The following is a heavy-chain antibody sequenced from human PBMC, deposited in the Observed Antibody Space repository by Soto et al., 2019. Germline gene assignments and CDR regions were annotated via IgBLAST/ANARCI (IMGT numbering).Heavy chain of an antibody. CDR1: GFTFDSCA. Sequence: LRLSCAASGFTFDSCAMSWVRQAPGKGLEWILGISGSGGSTYYADSVKGRFTISRDNSKNTLYLQMNSLRADDTAIYYCAKGKTSGWYYFDFWGQGTPVTVSS. CDR3: AKGKTSGWYYFDF. J-gene: IGHJ4*02. CDR2: ISGSGGST. V-gene: IGHV3-23*01. D-gene: IGHD6-19*01.